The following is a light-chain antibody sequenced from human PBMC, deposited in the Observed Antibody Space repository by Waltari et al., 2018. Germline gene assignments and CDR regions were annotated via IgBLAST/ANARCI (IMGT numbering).Light chain of an antibody. Sequence: QSALTQPASVSGSPGQSITISCTGTSSDVGGYNYVSWYQHHPGEAPKCMILGVNNRPSGVYRRLSGSKSGNTASLTISGLQAEDEADYYCSSYTGGGTWVFGGGTKVTVL. V-gene: IGLV2-14*01. J-gene: IGLJ3*02. CDR3: SSYTGGGTWV. CDR2: GVN. CDR1: SSDVGGYNY.